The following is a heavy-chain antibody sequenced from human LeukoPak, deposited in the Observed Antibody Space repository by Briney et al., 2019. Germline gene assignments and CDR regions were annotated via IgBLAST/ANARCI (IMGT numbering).Heavy chain of an antibody. Sequence: ASVKVSCKASGYTFTSYGISWVRQAPGQGLEWMGWTSAYNGNTNYAQKLQGRVTMTTDTSTSTAYMELRSLRSDDTAVYYCARDPPRITIFGVVPLHRMDVWGQGTTVTVSS. CDR2: TSAYNGNT. CDR1: GYTFTSYG. J-gene: IGHJ6*02. V-gene: IGHV1-18*01. D-gene: IGHD3-3*01. CDR3: ARDPPRITIFGVVPLHRMDV.